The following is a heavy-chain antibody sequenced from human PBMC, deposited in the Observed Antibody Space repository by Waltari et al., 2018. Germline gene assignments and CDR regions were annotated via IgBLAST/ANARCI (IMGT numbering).Heavy chain of an antibody. CDR1: GGTFSSYA. V-gene: IGHV1-69*01. Sequence: QVQLVQSGAEVKKPGSSVKVSCKASGGTFSSYAISWVRQAPGQGLEWMGGITPIFGTANYAQKFQGRVTIAADESTSTAYMELSSLRSEDTAVYYCARDSETYYEFWSGYYAGLGYYYGMDVWGQGTTVTVSS. D-gene: IGHD3-3*01. CDR3: ARDSETYYEFWSGYYAGLGYYYGMDV. CDR2: ITPIFGTA. J-gene: IGHJ6*02.